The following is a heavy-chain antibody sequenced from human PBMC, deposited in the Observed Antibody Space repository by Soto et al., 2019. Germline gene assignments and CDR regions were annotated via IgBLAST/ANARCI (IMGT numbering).Heavy chain of an antibody. Sequence: HPGGSLRLSCAASGFTFSSYAMSWVRQAPGKGLEWVSAISGSGGSTGYADSVKGRFTISRDNAKNTLYLQMNSLSAEDTAVYYCARRDQIAYYYGMDVWGQGTTVTVSS. CDR2: ISGSGGST. CDR1: GFTFSSYA. D-gene: IGHD2-21*01. V-gene: IGHV3-23*01. J-gene: IGHJ6*02. CDR3: ARRDQIAYYYGMDV.